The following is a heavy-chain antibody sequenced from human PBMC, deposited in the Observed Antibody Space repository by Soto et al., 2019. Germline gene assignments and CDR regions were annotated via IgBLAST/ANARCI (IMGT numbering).Heavy chain of an antibody. CDR2: IFYSGST. V-gene: IGHV4-39*01. CDR3: ARGLLCYSDDGGMDV. CDR1: GASISSSTYF. Sequence: QVQLQESGPGLVKPSETLSLTCTVSGASISSSTYFWGWIRQPPGKRLEWIGSIFYSGSTYYNPSLTSRVTISVDTSKNKFSLNLSSVTAADTAVYYCARGLLCYSDDGGMDVWGQGTTVTVSS. J-gene: IGHJ6*02. D-gene: IGHD3-22*01.